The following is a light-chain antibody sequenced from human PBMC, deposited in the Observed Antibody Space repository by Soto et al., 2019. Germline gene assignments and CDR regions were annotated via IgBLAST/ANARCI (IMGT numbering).Light chain of an antibody. Sequence: EIQMTQSPSTLSPSLRYRSTLSCMASQSVSNNYLAWYQQKPGQAPRLLIYGASNRATGIPARFSGSGSGTDFTLTISSLKPDDFATYYCQQYNSYWTFGQGTKVDIK. CDR3: QQYNSYWT. J-gene: IGKJ1*01. V-gene: IGKV3D-7*01. CDR1: QSVSNNY. CDR2: GAS.